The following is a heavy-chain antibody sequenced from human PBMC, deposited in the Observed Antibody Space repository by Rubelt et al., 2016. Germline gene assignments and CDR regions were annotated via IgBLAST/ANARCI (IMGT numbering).Heavy chain of an antibody. CDR3: ARESSSGWYIDY. V-gene: IGHV1-2*06. CDR2: INPNSGGT. D-gene: IGHD6-19*01. Sequence: QVQLVQSGAEVKKPGASVKVSCKASGYTFTGYYMHWVRQAPGQGLEWVGRINPNSGGTNYAQKFQGSVTMTRDTSITTAYMELGRLISDDTAVFYCARESSSGWYIDYWGQGTLVTVSS. CDR1: GYTFTGYY. J-gene: IGHJ4*02.